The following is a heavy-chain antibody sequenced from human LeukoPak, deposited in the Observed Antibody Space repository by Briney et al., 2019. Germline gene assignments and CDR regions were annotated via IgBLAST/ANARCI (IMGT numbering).Heavy chain of an antibody. Sequence: ASVKVSCKASGYTFTSYGISWVRQAPGQGLEWMGWISAYNGNTNYAQKLQGRVTMTTDTSTSTAYMELRSLRTDDTAVYYCAREYSYGYHFDYWGQGTLVTVSS. CDR3: AREYSYGYHFDY. CDR1: GYTFTSYG. J-gene: IGHJ4*02. CDR2: ISAYNGNT. D-gene: IGHD5-18*01. V-gene: IGHV1-18*01.